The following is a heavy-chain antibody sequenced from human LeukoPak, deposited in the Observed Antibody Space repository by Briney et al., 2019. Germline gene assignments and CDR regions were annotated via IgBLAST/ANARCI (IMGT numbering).Heavy chain of an antibody. Sequence: PSETLSLTCTVSGGSISSYYWSWIRQPPGKGLEWIGYIYYSGSTNYNPSLKSRVTISVDTSKNQFSLKLSSVTAADTAVYYCARDVGRTRLDYWGQGTLVSVSS. V-gene: IGHV4-59*01. CDR2: IYYSGST. CDR1: GGSISSYY. D-gene: IGHD3/OR15-3a*01. CDR3: ARDVGRTRLDY. J-gene: IGHJ4*02.